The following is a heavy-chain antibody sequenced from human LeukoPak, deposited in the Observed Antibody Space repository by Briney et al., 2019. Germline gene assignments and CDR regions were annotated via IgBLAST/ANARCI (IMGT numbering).Heavy chain of an antibody. J-gene: IGHJ3*02. Sequence: SETLSLTCTVSGYSISSGYYWGWIRQPPGEGLEWIGRIYHSGSTYYNPSLRRRVTISVDTSKNQFSLKLSSVTAADTAVYYCARWGLNDIVVVVAATRDGAFDIWGQGTMVTVSS. CDR2: IYHSGST. CDR1: GYSISSGYY. CDR3: ARWGLNDIVVVVAATRDGAFDI. D-gene: IGHD2-15*01. V-gene: IGHV4-38-2*02.